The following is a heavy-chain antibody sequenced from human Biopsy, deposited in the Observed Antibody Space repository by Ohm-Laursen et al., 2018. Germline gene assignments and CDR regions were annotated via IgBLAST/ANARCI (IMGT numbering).Heavy chain of an antibody. J-gene: IGHJ6*02. CDR1: GDTFSRSA. Sequence: ASVKVSCNASGDTFSRSAFFWVRQAPGQGPVYLGRIVPIVGVTNYAQIFQGRITLTADKSTFMVYMELSRLRSDDTAIYYCARGGSGSGYYGMDVWGQGATVSVSS. CDR2: IVPIVGVT. D-gene: IGHD3-10*01. V-gene: IGHV1-69*04. CDR3: ARGGSGSGYYGMDV.